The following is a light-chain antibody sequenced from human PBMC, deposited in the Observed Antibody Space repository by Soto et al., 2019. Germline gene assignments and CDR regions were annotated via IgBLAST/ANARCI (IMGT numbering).Light chain of an antibody. V-gene: IGLV2-14*03. CDR2: DLT. CDR3: SSFTSSSTYV. J-gene: IGLJ1*01. CDR1: SSDVGGYNF. Sequence: QSALAQPASVSGSPGQSITISCTGTSSDVGGYNFVSWYQQHPGQAPKLMIYDLTYRSSGVSYRFSGSKSGNTASLTISGLQAEDEADYYCSSFTSSSTYVFGTGTKVTVL.